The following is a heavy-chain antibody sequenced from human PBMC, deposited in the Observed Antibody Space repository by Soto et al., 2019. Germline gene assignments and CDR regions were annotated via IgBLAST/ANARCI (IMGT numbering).Heavy chain of an antibody. CDR2: ISGSGGST. V-gene: IGHV3-23*01. Sequence: EVQLLESGGGLVQPGGSLRLCCAASGFTFSSYAMSWVRQAPGKGLEWVSAISGSGGSTYYADSVKGRFTISRDNSKNTLYLQMNSLRAEDTAVYYCAKDPIMTTVTPEDAFDIWGQGTMVTVSS. CDR3: AKDPIMTTVTPEDAFDI. CDR1: GFTFSSYA. J-gene: IGHJ3*02. D-gene: IGHD4-17*01.